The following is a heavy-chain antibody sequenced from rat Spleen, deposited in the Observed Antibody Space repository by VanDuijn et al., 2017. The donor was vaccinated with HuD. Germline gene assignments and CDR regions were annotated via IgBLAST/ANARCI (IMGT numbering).Heavy chain of an antibody. CDR2: INTDCGST. CDR1: GFNFNVYW. J-gene: IGHJ2*01. D-gene: IGHD4-3*01. Sequence: EVKLVESGGGLVQPGRSLKLSCAASGFNFNVYWMYWIRQAPGKGLEWVSSINTDCGSTYYRDSVKGRFTISRDNAKSTLYLQMNSLRSEDTATYYCAKDVTSGYAFDYWGQGVMVTVSS. V-gene: IGHV5-58*01. CDR3: AKDVTSGYAFDY.